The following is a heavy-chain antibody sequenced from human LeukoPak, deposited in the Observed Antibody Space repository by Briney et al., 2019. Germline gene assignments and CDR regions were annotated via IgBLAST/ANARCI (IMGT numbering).Heavy chain of an antibody. Sequence: GGSLRLSCAASGFTFSNYWMHWVRQVSGKGLVCVSRINIDGASTTYADSVKGRFTISRDNAKNALYLQMNSLRAEDTALYYCARATHYYESSGYDYWGQGTLVTVSS. CDR1: GFTFSNYW. J-gene: IGHJ4*02. CDR2: INIDGAST. D-gene: IGHD3-22*01. V-gene: IGHV3-74*03. CDR3: ARATHYYESSGYDY.